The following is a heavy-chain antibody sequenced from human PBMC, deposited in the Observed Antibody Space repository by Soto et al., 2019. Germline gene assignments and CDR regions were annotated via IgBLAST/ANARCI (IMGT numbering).Heavy chain of an antibody. CDR2: IWSHGNAE. CDR1: GFIFSTYG. D-gene: IGHD3-16*01. Sequence: PGGSLRLSCAASGFIFSTYGMNWVRQAPGKGLEWVALIWSHGNAERYADSVRGRFTISRDNSKNTLYLQMNSLRAEDTAVYYCASEFGGSGRYFDYWGQGTLVTVSS. CDR3: ASEFGGSGRYFDY. J-gene: IGHJ4*02. V-gene: IGHV3-33*01.